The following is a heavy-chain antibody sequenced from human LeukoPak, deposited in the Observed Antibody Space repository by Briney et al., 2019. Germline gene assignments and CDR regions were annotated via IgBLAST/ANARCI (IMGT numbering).Heavy chain of an antibody. J-gene: IGHJ5*02. Sequence: SETLSLICAVYGGSFSGYYWSWIRQPPGKGLEWIGEIKHSGSTNYNPSLKSRVTISVDTSKNQFSLKLSSVTAADTAVYYCARGSTSFNWFDPWGQETLVTVSS. CDR3: ARGSTSFNWFDP. V-gene: IGHV4-34*01. CDR2: IKHSGST. D-gene: IGHD2-2*01. CDR1: GGSFSGYY.